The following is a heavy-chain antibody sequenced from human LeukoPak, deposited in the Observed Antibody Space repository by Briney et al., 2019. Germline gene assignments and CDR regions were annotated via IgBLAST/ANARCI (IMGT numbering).Heavy chain of an antibody. CDR1: GGSFSGYY. J-gene: IGHJ5*01. CDR3: ARGGLRRERNWFDS. V-gene: IGHV4-34*01. D-gene: IGHD4-23*01. CDR2: INHSGST. Sequence: SETLSLTCAVYGGSFSGYYWGWIRQPPGKGLEWIGEINHSGSTNYNPSLKSRVTISVDTSKNQFSLKLSSVTAADTAVYYCARGGLRRERNWFDSWGQGTLVTVSS.